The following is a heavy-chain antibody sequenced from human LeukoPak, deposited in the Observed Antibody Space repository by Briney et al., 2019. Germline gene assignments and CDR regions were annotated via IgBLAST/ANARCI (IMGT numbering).Heavy chain of an antibody. D-gene: IGHD2-8*01. Sequence: PGGSLRLSCAASGFPFSINAMTWVRQAPGKGLECVSAITADGAATYYADSVRGRFTISRDNSKDTLYLRMNSLRGEDTAIYYCAKAFGTNGYFQLPIDFWGQGTRVTVSS. CDR1: GFPFSINA. V-gene: IGHV3-23*01. CDR2: ITADGAAT. CDR3: AKAFGTNGYFQLPIDF. J-gene: IGHJ4*02.